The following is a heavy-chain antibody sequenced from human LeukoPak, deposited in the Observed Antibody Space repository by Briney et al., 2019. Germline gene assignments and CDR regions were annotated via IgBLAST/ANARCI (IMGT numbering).Heavy chain of an antibody. CDR2: ISYDGSNK. D-gene: IGHD3-22*01. CDR3: ARALYDSSGYYYAGFDY. J-gene: IGHJ4*02. Sequence: PGGSLRLSCAASGFTFSSYAMHWVRQAPGKGLEWVAVISYDGSNKYYADSVKGRFTISRDNAKNSLYLQMNSLRAEDTAVYYCARALYDSSGYYYAGFDYWGQGTLVTVSS. CDR1: GFTFSSYA. V-gene: IGHV3-30*04.